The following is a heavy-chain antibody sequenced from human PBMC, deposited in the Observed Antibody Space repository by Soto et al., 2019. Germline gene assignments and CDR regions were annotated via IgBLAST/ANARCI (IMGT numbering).Heavy chain of an antibody. CDR2: IIPIFATV. J-gene: IGHJ4*02. CDR1: GGSFSSNP. D-gene: IGHD5-18*01. CDR3: ARGGRGYSSAPRYYFDY. Sequence: QVQLVQSGSEVKKPGSSVKVSCKASGGSFSSNPISWVRQAPGQGLEWMAGIIPIFATVHYAQKFQGRVTITADESTRTAYMELTCLRSEDTAVYFCARGGRGYSSAPRYYFDYWGQGTLVTVS. V-gene: IGHV1-69*01.